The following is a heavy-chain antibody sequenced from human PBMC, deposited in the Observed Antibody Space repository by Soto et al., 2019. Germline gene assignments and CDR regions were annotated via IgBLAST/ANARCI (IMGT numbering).Heavy chain of an antibody. CDR1: GFTLSSFA. J-gene: IGHJ4*02. CDR2: ISGSGGST. D-gene: IGHD6-13*01. CDR3: AKFGGQQQDY. V-gene: IGHV3-23*01. Sequence: PGGSLRLSCAASGFTLSSFAMGWVRQAPGKGLEWVSDISGSGGSTYYADSVKGRFTISRDNSKNTLYLQMNSLRAEDTAVYYCAKFGGQQQDYWGKGTRVTVSS.